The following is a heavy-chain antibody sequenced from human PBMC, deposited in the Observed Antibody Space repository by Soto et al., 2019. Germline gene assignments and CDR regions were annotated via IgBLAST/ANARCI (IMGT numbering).Heavy chain of an antibody. CDR2: ISASNGNT. D-gene: IGHD3-22*01. CDR1: GYSFATSG. CDR3: ARAGQYYDSSGYAN. J-gene: IGHJ4*02. V-gene: IGHV1-18*01. Sequence: QVKLAQSGTEVKKPGASMKVSCKASGYSFATSGISWVRQAPGQGLEWMGWISASNGNTNYDQKLQDRVTMTTDTSTSTAYLELRSLRSDDTAVYYCARAGQYYDSSGYANWGQGTLVTVSS.